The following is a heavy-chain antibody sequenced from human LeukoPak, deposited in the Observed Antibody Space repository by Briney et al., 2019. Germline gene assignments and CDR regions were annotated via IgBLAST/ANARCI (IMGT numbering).Heavy chain of an antibody. CDR3: ARGGGSGSYTFFDY. Sequence: ASVKVSCKASGYTFTSYAMNWVRQAPGQGLEWMGWINTNTGNPTYAQGFTGRFVFSLDTSVSTAYLQWSSLKASDTAMYYCARGGGSGSYTFFDYWGQGTLVTVSS. V-gene: IGHV7-4-1*02. J-gene: IGHJ4*02. D-gene: IGHD3-10*01. CDR1: GYTFTSYA. CDR2: INTNTGNP.